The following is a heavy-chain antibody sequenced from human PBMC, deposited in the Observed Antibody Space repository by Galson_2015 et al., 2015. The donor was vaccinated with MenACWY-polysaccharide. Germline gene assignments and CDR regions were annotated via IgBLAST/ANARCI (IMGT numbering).Heavy chain of an antibody. CDR1: GYTFSRYP. D-gene: IGHD2/OR15-2a*01. Sequence: SVKASCKASGYTFSRYPMHWVRQAPGQRIEWMGWITGGNGDTKYSEKFQGRVTITKDTSANTVYMELSSLRYEDTAVYYCARHVIGGGYFDYWGQGTLVTVSS. V-gene: IGHV1-3*01. CDR2: ITGGNGDT. J-gene: IGHJ4*02. CDR3: ARHVIGGGYFDY.